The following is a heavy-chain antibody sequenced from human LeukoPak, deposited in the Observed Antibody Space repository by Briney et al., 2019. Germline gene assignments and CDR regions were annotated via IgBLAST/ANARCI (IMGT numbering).Heavy chain of an antibody. D-gene: IGHD3-3*01. CDR1: GYTFTGYY. J-gene: IGHJ3*02. V-gene: IGHV1-18*04. Sequence: EASVKVSCKASGYTFTGYYMHWVRQAPGQGLEWMGWISAYNGNTNYAQKLQGRVTMTTDTSTSTAYMELRSLRSDDTAVYYCARDQWYDFWSGPDAFDIWGQGTMVTVSS. CDR2: ISAYNGNT. CDR3: ARDQWYDFWSGPDAFDI.